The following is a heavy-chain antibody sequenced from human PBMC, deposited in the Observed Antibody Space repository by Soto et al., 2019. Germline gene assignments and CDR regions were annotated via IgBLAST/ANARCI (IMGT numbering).Heavy chain of an antibody. J-gene: IGHJ5*02. CDR3: ARDQGVVVTADNWFDP. CDR2: IFSSGST. V-gene: IGHV4-4*07. Sequence: ETLSLTCTVSGGSITDYSWVWIRQPAGKGLEWIGRIFSSGSTNYNPSLKGRITMSLDTSKNQFSLKLDSATATDTAVYFCARDQGVVVTADNWFDPWGQGILVTVSS. CDR1: GGSITDYS. D-gene: IGHD2-21*02.